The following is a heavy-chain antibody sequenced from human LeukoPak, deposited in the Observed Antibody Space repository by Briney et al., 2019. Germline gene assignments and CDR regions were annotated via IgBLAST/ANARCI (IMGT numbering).Heavy chain of an antibody. V-gene: IGHV1-18*01. Sequence: ASVKVFCKASGYTFTSYGIRWVRQAPGQGLAWLGWISAYNGNTNYAKKLQGRVTMTTDTSTSTAYMELRSLRSDDTAVYYCARAEGWPIAGIVGAPGYWFDPWGQGTLVTVSS. CDR2: ISAYNGNT. D-gene: IGHD1-26*01. CDR1: GYTFTSYG. J-gene: IGHJ5*02. CDR3: ARAEGWPIAGIVGAPGYWFDP.